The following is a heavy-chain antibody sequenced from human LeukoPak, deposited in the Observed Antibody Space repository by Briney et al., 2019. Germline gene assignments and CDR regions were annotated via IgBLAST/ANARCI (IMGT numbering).Heavy chain of an antibody. V-gene: IGHV3-53*01. CDR2: MYADGST. J-gene: IGHJ6*02. Sequence: GGSLRLSCAASGLTVCINYMSWVRQAPGKGLEWVSFMYADGSTDYADSVKGRFTISRDNSKNTLYLQMNTLRAEDTAIYYCARDRYRSGCMDVWGQGTTVTVS. D-gene: IGHD6-19*01. CDR3: ARDRYRSGCMDV. CDR1: GLTVCINY.